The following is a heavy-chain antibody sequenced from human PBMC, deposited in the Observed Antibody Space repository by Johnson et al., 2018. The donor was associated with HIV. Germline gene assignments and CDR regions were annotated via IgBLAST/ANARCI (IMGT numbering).Heavy chain of an antibody. CDR1: GFTFDDYA. CDR2: ITWNSGSI. J-gene: IGHJ3*02. CDR3: AKDQGLGIPIDAFDI. D-gene: IGHD2-21*01. V-gene: IGHV3-9*01. Sequence: VQLVESGGGLVQPGRSLRLSCAASGFTFDDYAMHWVRQAPGKGLEWVAGITWNSGSIGYADSVKGRFTISRDNGKNSLYLQMNSLRTEDTALYYCAKDQGLGIPIDAFDIWGQGTMVTVSS.